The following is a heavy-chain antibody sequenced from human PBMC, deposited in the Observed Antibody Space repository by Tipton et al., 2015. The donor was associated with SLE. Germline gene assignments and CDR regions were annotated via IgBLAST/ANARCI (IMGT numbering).Heavy chain of an antibody. D-gene: IGHD5-18*01. CDR2: INHSGST. V-gene: IGHV4-34*01. Sequence: TLSLTCAVYGGSFSGYYWSWIRQPPGKGLEWIGEINHSGSTNYNPSLKSRVTISVDTSKNQFSLKVSSVTAADTAVYYCARAPGQLWPWDYWGQGTLVTVS. CDR3: ARAPGQLWPWDY. J-gene: IGHJ4*02. CDR1: GGSFSGYY.